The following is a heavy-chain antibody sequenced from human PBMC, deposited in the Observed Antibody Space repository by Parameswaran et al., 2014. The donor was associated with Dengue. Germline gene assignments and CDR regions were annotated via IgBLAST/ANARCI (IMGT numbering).Heavy chain of an antibody. CDR2: IYYSGST. CDR3: ASGDYGGAFDY. D-gene: IGHD4-23*01. Sequence: PGKGLEWTGYIYYSGSTYYNPSLKSRVTISVDTSKNQFSLKLSSVTAADTAVYYCASGDYGGAFDYWGQGTLVTVSS. V-gene: IGHV4-31*02. J-gene: IGHJ4*02.